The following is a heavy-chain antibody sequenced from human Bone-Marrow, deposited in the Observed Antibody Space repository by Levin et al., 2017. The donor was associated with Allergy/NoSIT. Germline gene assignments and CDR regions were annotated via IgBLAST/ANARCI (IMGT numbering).Heavy chain of an antibody. Sequence: GESLKISCAASGFVVNDNFMSWVRQPPGKGLDWLSIIYSGGSTFYADSVKGRFTISRDSSKNTLHLQLNSLTVEDTALYYCARALHRRGDWYFDLWGRGTLVTVSS. CDR3: ARALHRRGDWYFDL. D-gene: IGHD3-16*01. J-gene: IGHJ2*01. V-gene: IGHV3-53*01. CDR2: IYSGGST. CDR1: GFVVNDNF.